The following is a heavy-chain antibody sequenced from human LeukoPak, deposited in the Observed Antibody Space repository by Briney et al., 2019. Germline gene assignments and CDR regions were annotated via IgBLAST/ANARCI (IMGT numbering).Heavy chain of an antibody. CDR2: IYYSGST. V-gene: IGHV4-59*01. J-gene: IGHJ4*02. Sequence: PSETLSLTCTVSGGSISSYYWSWIRQPPGKGLEWIGYIYYSGSTNYNPSLKSRVTISVDTSKNQFSLKLSSVTAADTAVYYCARTRVQGWSPFDSWGQGTLVTVSS. CDR3: ARTRVQGWSPFDS. D-gene: IGHD5-18*01. CDR1: GGSISSYY.